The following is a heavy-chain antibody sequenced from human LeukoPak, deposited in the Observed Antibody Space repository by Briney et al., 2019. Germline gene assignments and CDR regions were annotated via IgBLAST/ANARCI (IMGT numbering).Heavy chain of an antibody. CDR2: IYYSGST. Sequence: SETLSLTCTVSGGSISSYYWSWIRQPPGKGLEWIGYIYYSGSTNYNPSLKSRVTISVDTSKNQFSLKLSSVTAADTAVYYCATEIPYYGSAYFDLWGRGTLVTVSS. D-gene: IGHD3-10*01. V-gene: IGHV4-59*01. CDR1: GGSISSYY. CDR3: ATEIPYYGSAYFDL. J-gene: IGHJ2*01.